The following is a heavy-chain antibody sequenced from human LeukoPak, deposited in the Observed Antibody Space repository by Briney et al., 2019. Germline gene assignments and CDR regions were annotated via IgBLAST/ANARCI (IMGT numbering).Heavy chain of an antibody. Sequence: SGGSLRLSCAAFGVTFSKYAMSEVRTSWVRQTPGKGLEWVSAISGAGDSTYYADSVRGRFTITRDNSKNTVYLQMSSLRGEDTAVYYCTSHNRYGGDLYWGQGTLVTVSS. CDR2: ISGAGDST. CDR1: GVTFSKYA. CDR3: TSHNRYGGDLY. D-gene: IGHD4-23*01. V-gene: IGHV3-23*01. J-gene: IGHJ4*02.